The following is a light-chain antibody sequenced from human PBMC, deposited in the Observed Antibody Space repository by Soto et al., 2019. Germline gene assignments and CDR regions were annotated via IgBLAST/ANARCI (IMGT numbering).Light chain of an antibody. V-gene: IGKV3-20*01. CDR3: QQYGSLAWK. Sequence: DIELKQSPATLSTPQYHIATLSFRASQSVGSYLAWFQQKPGQAPRLLIYDATNRATGIPDRFSGSGSGTDFTLTISRLEPEDFAMYYCQQYGSLAWKFGQGTKVEI. CDR2: DAT. J-gene: IGKJ1*01. CDR1: QSVGSY.